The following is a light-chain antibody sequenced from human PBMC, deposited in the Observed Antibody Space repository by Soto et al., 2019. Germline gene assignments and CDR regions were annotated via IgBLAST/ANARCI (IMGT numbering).Light chain of an antibody. V-gene: IGKV1-5*01. CDR2: DAY. CDR1: QSISSR. CDR3: QQYNSYSWT. J-gene: IGKJ1*01. Sequence: DIQMTPPPSTLSASVGDRVTITCRASQSISSRLAWYQQKPGKAPKLLIYDAYSLESGVPSRFSRSASGTEFTLAISSLPPDDFATYYCQQYNSYSWTFGQGTKVDIK.